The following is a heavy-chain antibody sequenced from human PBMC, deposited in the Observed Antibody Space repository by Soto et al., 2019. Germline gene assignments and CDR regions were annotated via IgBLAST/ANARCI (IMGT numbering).Heavy chain of an antibody. CDR1: GFTFSSYA. D-gene: IGHD2-2*01. J-gene: IGHJ4*02. CDR2: ISGSGGST. CDR3: AKGRPGPFKASLAY. Sequence: EVQLLESGGGLVQPGGSLRLSCAASGFTFSSYAMSWVRQAPGKGLEWVSAISGSGGSTYYADSVKGRFTISRDNSKNTLYLQRNSPRAEDTAVYYCAKGRPGPFKASLAYWGQGTLVTVSS. V-gene: IGHV3-23*01.